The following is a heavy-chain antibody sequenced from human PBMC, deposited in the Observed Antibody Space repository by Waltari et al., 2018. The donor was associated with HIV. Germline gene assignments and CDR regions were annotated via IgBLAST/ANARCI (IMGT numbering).Heavy chain of an antibody. J-gene: IGHJ6*02. CDR3: AAGGWYYGMDV. D-gene: IGHD3-16*01. V-gene: IGHV4-31*03. Sequence: QVQLQESGPGLVTPSQTLSLTCTVSGGSIRSGGYYWSWIRQHPGKGLEWIGYIYYSGSTYYNPSLKSRVTISVDTSKNQFSLKLSSVTAADTAVYYCAAGGWYYGMDVWGQGTTVTVSS. CDR1: GGSIRSGGYY. CDR2: IYYSGST.